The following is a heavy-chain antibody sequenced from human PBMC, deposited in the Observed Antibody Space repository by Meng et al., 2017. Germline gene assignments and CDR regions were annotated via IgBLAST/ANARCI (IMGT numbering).Heavy chain of an antibody. CDR3: ASYSSVRGIAY. D-gene: IGHD3-10*01. CDR2: IIPIFGTA. V-gene: IGHV1-69*01. Sequence: QGQLVQVGAEVKKRGCAVKVSCKASGGTLSSYAISSVRQAPGQGLEWMGGIIPIFGTANYAQKFQGRVTIPADESTSTAYMELSSLRSEDTAVYYCASYSSVRGIAYWGQGTLVTVSS. CDR1: GGTLSSYA. J-gene: IGHJ4*02.